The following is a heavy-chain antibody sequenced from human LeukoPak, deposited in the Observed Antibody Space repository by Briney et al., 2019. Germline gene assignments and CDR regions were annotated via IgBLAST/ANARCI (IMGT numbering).Heavy chain of an antibody. CDR3: AREGYYDSSGYYYPYYSDY. Sequence: ASVKVSCKASGYTFTGYYMHWVRQAPGQGLEWMGRINPNSGGTNYAQKFQGRVTMTRDASISTAYMELSRLRSDDTAVYYCAREGYYDSSGYYYPYYSDYWGQGTLVTVSS. V-gene: IGHV1-2*06. D-gene: IGHD3-22*01. J-gene: IGHJ4*02. CDR2: INPNSGGT. CDR1: GYTFTGYY.